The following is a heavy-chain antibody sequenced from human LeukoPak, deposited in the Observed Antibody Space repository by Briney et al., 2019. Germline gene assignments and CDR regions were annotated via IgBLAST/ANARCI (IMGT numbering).Heavy chain of an antibody. J-gene: IGHJ5*02. CDR3: ARAGAYCSSTSCYGQNWFDP. V-gene: IGHV4-30-4*08. CDR2: IYYSGST. D-gene: IGHD2-2*01. Sequence: SQTLSLTCTVSGGSISSGDYYWSWIRQPPGKGLEWIGYIYYSGSTYYNPSLKSRVPISVDTSKNQFSLKLSSVTAADTAVYYCARAGAYCSSTSCYGQNWFDPWGQGTLVTVSS. CDR1: GGSISSGDYY.